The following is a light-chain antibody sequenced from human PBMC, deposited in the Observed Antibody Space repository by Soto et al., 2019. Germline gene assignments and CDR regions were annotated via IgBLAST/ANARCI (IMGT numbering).Light chain of an antibody. CDR3: QQYNNWPLWT. CDR1: QSVRSK. CDR2: DTY. Sequence: ETVMTQSPATLSLSPVERATLSFRASQSVRSKVAWYQQKPGQAPSLVIYDTYIRATGIPDRFSGSGFGTEFTLTISSLQSEDFAVYYCQQYNNWPLWTFGQGTKVDIK. V-gene: IGKV3-15*01. J-gene: IGKJ1*01.